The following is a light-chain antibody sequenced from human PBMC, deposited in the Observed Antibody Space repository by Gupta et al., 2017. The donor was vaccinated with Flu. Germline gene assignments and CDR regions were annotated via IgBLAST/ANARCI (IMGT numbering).Light chain of an antibody. V-gene: IGLV1-44*01. CDR2: GNN. CDR3: AAWDDSLNGHYV. J-gene: IGLJ1*01. Sequence: QSVLAQPPSASGTPGQRVTISCSGSSSNIGSNTVNWYQQVPGTAPKLLIYGNNQRPPGVPDRFSGSKSGTSASLAISGLQSEDEADYYCAAWDDSLNGHYVFGTGTKVTVL. CDR1: SSNIGSNT.